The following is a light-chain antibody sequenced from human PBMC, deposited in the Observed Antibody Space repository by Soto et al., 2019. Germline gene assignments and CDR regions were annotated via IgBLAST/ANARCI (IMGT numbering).Light chain of an antibody. Sequence: QSVLTQPPSASGTPGQRVTISCSGGISNIGSNTVNWYQQLPGAAPKLLISTNNLRPSGVPDRFSGAKSGTSASLAISGLQSEDEAHYYCAAWDVSLNGVVFGGRTK. CDR3: AAWDVSLNGVV. CDR1: ISNIGSNT. V-gene: IGLV1-44*01. CDR2: TNN. J-gene: IGLJ2*01.